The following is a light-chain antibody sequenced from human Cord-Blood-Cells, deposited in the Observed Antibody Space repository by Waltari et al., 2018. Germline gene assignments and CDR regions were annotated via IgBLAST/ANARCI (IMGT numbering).Light chain of an antibody. CDR3: QQYYSTPPA. J-gene: IGKJ4*01. CDR2: WAS. V-gene: IGKV4-1*01. Sequence: DIVMTQSPDSLAVSLGERATINCKSRQSVLYSSNTKNYLAWYQQKPGQPPKLLIYWASTRESGVPDRFSGSGSGTDFTLTISSLQAEDVAVYYCQQYYSTPPAFGGGTKVEIK. CDR1: QSVLYSSNTKNY.